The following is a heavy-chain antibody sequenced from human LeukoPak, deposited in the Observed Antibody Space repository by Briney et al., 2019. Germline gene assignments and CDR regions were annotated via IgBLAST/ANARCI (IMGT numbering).Heavy chain of an antibody. J-gene: IGHJ3*02. CDR1: GGSISSYY. D-gene: IGHD2-21*01. Sequence: PSETLSLTCAVSGGSISSYYWIWIRQPPGRGLEWIGYIYYSGSTNYNPSLKSRVTISVDTSKNQFSLKLSSVTAADTAVYYCASYVFRYAFDIWGQGTIVTVSS. CDR2: IYYSGST. V-gene: IGHV4-59*01. CDR3: ASYVFRYAFDI.